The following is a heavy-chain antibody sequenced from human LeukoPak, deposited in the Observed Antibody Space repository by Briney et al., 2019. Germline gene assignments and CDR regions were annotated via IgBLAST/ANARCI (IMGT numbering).Heavy chain of an antibody. Sequence: PSETLSLTCTVSGGSISSYYWSWIRQPPGKGLEWIGYIYYSGSTNYNPSLKSRVTISVDTSKNQFSLKLSSVTAADTAVYYCARGGLYEDFDWLLLGYFDYWGQGTLVTVSS. CDR3: ARGGLYEDFDWLLLGYFDY. V-gene: IGHV4-59*01. J-gene: IGHJ4*02. D-gene: IGHD3-9*01. CDR2: IYYSGST. CDR1: GGSISSYY.